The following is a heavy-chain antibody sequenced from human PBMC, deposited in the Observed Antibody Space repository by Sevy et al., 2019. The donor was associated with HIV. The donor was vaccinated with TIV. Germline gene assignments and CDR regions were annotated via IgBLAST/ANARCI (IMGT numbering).Heavy chain of an antibody. Sequence: ASVKVSCKASGGTFSSYAISWVRQAPGQGLEWMGGIIPIFGTANYAQKFQGRVTITADESTSTAYMVLSSLRSEDTVVYYCARVYDFWSGYSSDYYYYMDVWGKGTTVTVSS. CDR2: IIPIFGTA. CDR3: ARVYDFWSGYSSDYYYYMDV. V-gene: IGHV1-69*13. D-gene: IGHD3-3*01. CDR1: GGTFSSYA. J-gene: IGHJ6*03.